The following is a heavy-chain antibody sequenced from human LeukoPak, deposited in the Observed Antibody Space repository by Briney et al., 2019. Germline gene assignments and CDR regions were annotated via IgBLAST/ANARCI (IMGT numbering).Heavy chain of an antibody. CDR1: GGSISSGDYY. J-gene: IGHJ6*02. Sequence: SETLSLTCTVSGGSISSGDYYWSWIRQPPGKGLERIGYIYYGGSTYYNPSLKSRVTISVDTSKNQFSLKLSSVTAADTAVYYCARDKWELLSASAVDYGKDVWGQGTTVTVSS. CDR2: IYYGGST. D-gene: IGHD1-26*01. CDR3: ARDKWELLSASAVDYGKDV. V-gene: IGHV4-30-4*01.